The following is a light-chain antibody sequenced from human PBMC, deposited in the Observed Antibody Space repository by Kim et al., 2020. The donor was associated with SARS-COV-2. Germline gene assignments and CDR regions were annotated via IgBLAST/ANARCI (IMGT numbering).Light chain of an antibody. CDR2: DNS. CDR1: TSNIGNNY. CDR3: GTWDGGLSAAWV. Sequence: QKVTILCSGSTSNIGNNYVSWYQHLPGPAPNPLLYDNSKRPSGIPVRFSGSKSGTSATLGITGLQPGDEADYYCGTWDGGLSAAWVFGGGTKLTVL. J-gene: IGLJ3*02. V-gene: IGLV1-51*01.